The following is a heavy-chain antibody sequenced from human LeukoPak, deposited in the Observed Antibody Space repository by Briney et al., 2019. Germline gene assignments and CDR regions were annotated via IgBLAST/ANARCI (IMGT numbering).Heavy chain of an antibody. CDR2: IYYSGST. CDR3: ARRIDSGPGIAAAGLFDP. Sequence: PSETLSLTCTVSGGSISSYYWSWIRQPPGKGLEWIWYIYYSGSTNYNPSLKSRVTISVDTSKNQFSLKLSSVTAADTAVYYCARRIDSGPGIAAAGLFDPWGQGTLVTVSS. D-gene: IGHD6-13*01. V-gene: IGHV4-59*08. J-gene: IGHJ5*02. CDR1: GGSISSYY.